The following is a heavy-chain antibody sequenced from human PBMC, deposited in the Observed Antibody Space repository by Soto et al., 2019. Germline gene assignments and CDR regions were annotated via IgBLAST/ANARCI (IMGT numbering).Heavy chain of an antibody. V-gene: IGHV3-23*01. CDR3: AKDRKSGSGWYWDY. D-gene: IGHD6-19*01. CDR1: GFTFSSYA. Sequence: GGSLRLSCAASGFTFSSYAMSGGRQAPGKGLEWVSGISGSGGSTYYADSVKGRFTISRDNSKNTLYLQMNSLRAEDTAVYYCAKDRKSGSGWYWDYSGQGTLVTVSS. CDR2: ISGSGGST. J-gene: IGHJ4*02.